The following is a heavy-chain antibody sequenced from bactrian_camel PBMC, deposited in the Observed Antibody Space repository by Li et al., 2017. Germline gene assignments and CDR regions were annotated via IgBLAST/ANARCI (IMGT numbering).Heavy chain of an antibody. CDR3: AADFLQYCSDGAWAYTR. V-gene: IGHV3S55*01. J-gene: IGHJ4*01. Sequence: HVQLVESGGGSVQAGGSLRLSCAASGYTYGSYCMGWFRQAPGKEREGVASISTDGMPTYADSVKGRFTISKDNAKNTLYLDLATVKPEDTAKYYCAADFLQYCSDGAWAYTRWGQGT. D-gene: IGHD1*01. CDR2: ISTDGMP. CDR1: GYTYGSYC.